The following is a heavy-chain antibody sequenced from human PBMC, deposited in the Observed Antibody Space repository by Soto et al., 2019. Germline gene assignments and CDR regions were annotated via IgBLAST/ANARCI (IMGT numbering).Heavy chain of an antibody. Sequence: EVQLVESGGALVQPGGSRGLPCAASGLPFSSYWLPWFRQAPGKGRVWVSRINRDGSSTSYADSVKGRFTISRDNAKNTLYLQMNSLRAEDTAVYYCARTSLVVAAATREDYWGQGTLVTVSS. CDR2: INRDGSST. CDR3: ARTSLVVAAATREDY. CDR1: GLPFSSYW. J-gene: IGHJ4*02. V-gene: IGHV3-74*01. D-gene: IGHD2-15*01.